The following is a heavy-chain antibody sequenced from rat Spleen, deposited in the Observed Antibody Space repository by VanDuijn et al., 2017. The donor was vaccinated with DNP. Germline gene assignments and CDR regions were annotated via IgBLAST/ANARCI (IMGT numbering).Heavy chain of an antibody. CDR2: ILYDGDSN. Sequence: EVQLVESGGGLVQPRRSLKLSCTASGFTFSNYNMAWVRQAPKKGLEWVATILYDGDSNYNGDSVKGRFTISRDNAESTLYLQMSSLRSEDMATYYCARYSFRRVWDYWGQGVMVTVSS. CDR3: ARYSFRRVWDY. D-gene: IGHD1-11*01. CDR1: GFTFSNYN. V-gene: IGHV5-7*01. J-gene: IGHJ2*01.